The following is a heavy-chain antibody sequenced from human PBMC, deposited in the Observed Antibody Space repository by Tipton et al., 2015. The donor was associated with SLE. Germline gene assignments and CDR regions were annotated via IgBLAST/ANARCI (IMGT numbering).Heavy chain of an antibody. Sequence: PGLVKPSETLSLTCTVSGGPISSHYWSWIRQPPGKGLEWIGYIYYSGSTYYNPSLKRRVTISVDTTKNQFSLKLSSVTAADTAVYYCAGGIAAAGDYWGQGTLVTVSS. D-gene: IGHD6-13*01. CDR1: GGPISSHY. J-gene: IGHJ4*02. CDR2: IYYSGST. V-gene: IGHV4-59*06. CDR3: AGGIAAAGDY.